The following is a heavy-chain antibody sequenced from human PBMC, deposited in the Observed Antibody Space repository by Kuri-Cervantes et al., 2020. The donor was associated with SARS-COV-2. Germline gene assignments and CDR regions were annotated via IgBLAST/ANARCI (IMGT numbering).Heavy chain of an antibody. CDR2: IIPIFGTA. J-gene: IGHJ4*02. Sequence: SAKVSCKASGGTFSSYAISWVRQAPGQGLEWMGGIIPIFGTANYAQKFQGRVTITTDESTSTAYMELSSLRSEDTAVYYCARETRPFTGDKNTPRGGYFDYWGQGTLVTVSS. V-gene: IGHV1-69*05. CDR3: ARETRPFTGDKNTPRGGYFDY. CDR1: GGTFSSYA. D-gene: IGHD7-27*01.